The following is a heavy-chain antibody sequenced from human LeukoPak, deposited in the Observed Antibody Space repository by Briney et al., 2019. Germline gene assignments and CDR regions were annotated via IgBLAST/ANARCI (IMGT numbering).Heavy chain of an antibody. CDR2: IYTSGST. D-gene: IGHD1-1*01. Sequence: SETLSLTCTVSGGSISSSSYYWSWIRQPAGKGLEWIGRIYTSGSTNYNPSLKSRVTMSVDTSKNQFSLKLSSVTAADTAVYYCARGSGTFDYWGQGTLVTVSS. J-gene: IGHJ4*02. V-gene: IGHV4-61*02. CDR3: ARGSGTFDY. CDR1: GGSISSSSYY.